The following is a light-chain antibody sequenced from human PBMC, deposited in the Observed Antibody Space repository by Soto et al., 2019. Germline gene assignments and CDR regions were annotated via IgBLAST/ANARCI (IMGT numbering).Light chain of an antibody. CDR1: QSISTF. CDR2: AAS. CDR3: QQSYCSPRT. Sequence: DIQMTKSPSSLSASVGARVTITCRARQSISTFVNWYQQRPGKAPELLIYAASNLQSGVPSRCSGSGSGTDFALTISSLQPEDFATYYCQQSYCSPRTFGQGTKVDI. J-gene: IGKJ1*01. V-gene: IGKV1-39*01.